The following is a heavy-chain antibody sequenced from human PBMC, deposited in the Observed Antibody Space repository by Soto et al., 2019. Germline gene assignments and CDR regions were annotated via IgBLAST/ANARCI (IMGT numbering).Heavy chain of an antibody. CDR1: GYSFPSYW. V-gene: IGHV5-10-1*03. D-gene: IGHD6-6*01. Sequence: EVQLVQSGAEVKKPGESLKISCQGSGYSFPSYWISWVRQMPGKGLQWMGRIDPSDSYINYSPSFEGHVDISIDKSINTDYLPWSSLMSSDTAIYYCARHGKLAVFDQWGQGTLVTVSS. J-gene: IGHJ5*02. CDR3: ARHGKLAVFDQ. CDR2: IDPSDSYI.